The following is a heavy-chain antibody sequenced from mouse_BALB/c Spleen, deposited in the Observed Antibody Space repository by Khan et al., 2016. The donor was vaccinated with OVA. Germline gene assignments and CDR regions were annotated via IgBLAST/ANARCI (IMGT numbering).Heavy chain of an antibody. V-gene: IGHV1-9*01. Sequence: QVQLKQSGAELMKPGASVKISCKASGYTFSTYWIEWVKQRPGHGLEWIGEILPRSGSTNYNEKFKGKATFTADTSSNTAYMQLSSLTSEDSAVYYCASTARAYYYAIDYWGQGTSVTVSS. J-gene: IGHJ4*01. CDR2: ILPRSGST. CDR3: ASTARAYYYAIDY. CDR1: GYTFSTYW. D-gene: IGHD3-1*01.